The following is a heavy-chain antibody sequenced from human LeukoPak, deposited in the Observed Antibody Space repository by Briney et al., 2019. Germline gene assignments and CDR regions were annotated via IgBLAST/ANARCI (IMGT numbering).Heavy chain of an antibody. CDR1: GGSLSSYY. Sequence: PLETLSLTRTVSGGSLSSYYLGWVPQPPGEGLEWIGYIYYSGSTNYNPSLKSRVTISVDTSKNQFSLKLSSVTAADTAVYYCAREKMATGHFHSWGQGTLVSVSS. V-gene: IGHV4-59*01. J-gene: IGHJ4*02. CDR3: AREKMATGHFHS. CDR2: IYYSGST. D-gene: IGHD5-24*01.